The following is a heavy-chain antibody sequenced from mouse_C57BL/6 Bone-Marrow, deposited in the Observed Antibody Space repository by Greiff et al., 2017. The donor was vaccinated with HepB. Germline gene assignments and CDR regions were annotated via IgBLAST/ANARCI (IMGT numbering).Heavy chain of an antibody. CDR1: GFTFSDYY. V-gene: IGHV5-12*01. Sequence: EVMLVESGGGLVQPGGSLKLSCAASGFTFSDYYMYWVRQTPEKRLEWVAYISNGGGSTYYPDTVKGRFTISRDNAKNTLYLQMSRLKSEDTAMYYCARAVVARDYAMDYWGQGTSVTVSS. J-gene: IGHJ4*01. CDR2: ISNGGGST. D-gene: IGHD1-1*01. CDR3: ARAVVARDYAMDY.